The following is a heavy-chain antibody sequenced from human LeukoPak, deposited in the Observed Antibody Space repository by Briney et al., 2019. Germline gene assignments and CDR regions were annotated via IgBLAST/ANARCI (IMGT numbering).Heavy chain of an antibody. Sequence: GGSLRLSCAASGFTFTSYWTSWVRQAPGKGLEWVANIKQDGSEKYYVDSVKGRFTISRDNAKNSLYLQMNSLRAEDTAIYYCARGDERLLWFKVWGQGTLVTVSS. CDR1: GFTFTSYW. J-gene: IGHJ4*02. CDR3: ARGDERLLWFKV. D-gene: IGHD3-10*01. CDR2: IKQDGSEK. V-gene: IGHV3-7*05.